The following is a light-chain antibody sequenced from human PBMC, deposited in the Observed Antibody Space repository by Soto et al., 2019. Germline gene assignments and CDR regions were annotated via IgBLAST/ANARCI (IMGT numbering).Light chain of an antibody. CDR1: QSVSSNY. J-gene: IGKJ1*01. CDR3: QQYGSSLSWT. CDR2: GAS. Sequence: EIVLTQSPGILSLSPGERATLSCRASQSVSSNYLAWYQQKPGQAPRLLIYGASSRATGIPDRFSGSGSGTDFTLTIGRLEPEDFAVYYCQQYGSSLSWTFGQGTKVDIK. V-gene: IGKV3-20*01.